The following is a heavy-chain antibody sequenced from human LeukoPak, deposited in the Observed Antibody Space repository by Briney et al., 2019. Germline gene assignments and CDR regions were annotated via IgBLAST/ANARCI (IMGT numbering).Heavy chain of an antibody. V-gene: IGHV3-33*06. CDR1: GFTFSSYG. D-gene: IGHD6-19*01. J-gene: IGHJ4*02. CDR2: IWYDGSNK. Sequence: GGSLRLSCAASGFTFSSYGMHWVRQAPGKGLEWVAVIWYDGSNKYYADSVKGRFTISRDNSKNTLYLQMNSLRAEDTAVYYCAKRLAMTGTYHFDYWGQGTLVTVSS. CDR3: AKRLAMTGTYHFDY.